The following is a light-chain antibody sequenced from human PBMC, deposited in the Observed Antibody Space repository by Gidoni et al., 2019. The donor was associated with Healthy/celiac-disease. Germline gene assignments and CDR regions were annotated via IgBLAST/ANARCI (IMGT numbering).Light chain of an antibody. CDR3: QQSYSTPLT. Sequence: RVTITCRASQSISSYLNWYQQKPGKAPKLLIYAASRLQSGVPSRFSGSGSGTDFTLTISSLQPEDFATYYCQQSYSTPLTFGGGTKVEIK. V-gene: IGKV1-39*01. CDR2: AAS. CDR1: QSISSY. J-gene: IGKJ4*01.